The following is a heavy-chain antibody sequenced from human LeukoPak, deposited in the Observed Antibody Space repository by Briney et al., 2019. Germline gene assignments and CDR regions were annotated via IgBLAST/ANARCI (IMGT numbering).Heavy chain of an antibody. CDR3: ARDRGYYDSSGELDY. CDR1: GGSISSHY. D-gene: IGHD3-22*01. Sequence: SETLSLTCTVSGGSISSHYWHWIRQPPGKGLEWIGYISYSGSPNYNPSLKSRLTMSLDMSNDQFSLNLNSVTTADTAVYYCARDRGYYDSSGELDYWGPGTLVTVSS. J-gene: IGHJ4*02. V-gene: IGHV4-59*11. CDR2: ISYSGSP.